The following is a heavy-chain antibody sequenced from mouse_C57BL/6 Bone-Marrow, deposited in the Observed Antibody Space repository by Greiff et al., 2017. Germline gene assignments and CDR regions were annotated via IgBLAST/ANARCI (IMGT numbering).Heavy chain of an antibody. J-gene: IGHJ4*01. CDR3: ASASQAYYYAMDY. CDR2: ISSGSSTI. V-gene: IGHV5-17*01. D-gene: IGHD3-2*02. CDR1: GFTFSDYG. Sequence: EVQGVESGGGLVKPGGSLKLSCAASGFTFSDYGMHWVRQAPEKGLEWVAYISSGSSTIYYADTVKGRFTISRDNAKNTLFLQMTSLRSEDTAMYYCASASQAYYYAMDYWGQGTSVTVSS.